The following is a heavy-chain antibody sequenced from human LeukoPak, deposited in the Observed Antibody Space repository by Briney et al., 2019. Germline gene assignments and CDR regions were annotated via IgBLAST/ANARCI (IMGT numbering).Heavy chain of an antibody. D-gene: IGHD2-2*01. Sequence: GGSLRLSCAASGFTFSSYWMHWVRQAPGKGLVWVSRINTDGTSTSYADSVKGRFTISRDNAKNSLYLQMNSLRAEDTAVYYCAREEGVVVVPAAISYWGQGTLVTVSS. J-gene: IGHJ4*02. V-gene: IGHV3-74*01. CDR2: INTDGTST. CDR3: AREEGVVVVPAAISY. CDR1: GFTFSSYW.